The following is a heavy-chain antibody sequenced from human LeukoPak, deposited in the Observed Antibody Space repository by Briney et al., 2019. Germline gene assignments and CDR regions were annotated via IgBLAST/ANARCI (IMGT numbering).Heavy chain of an antibody. CDR3: ARSGGYNRLDY. Sequence: GGSLRLSCAASGFTFSSYSMNWVRQAPGKGLEWVSSISLSTSYIYYADSVKGRFTISRDNAENTLYLQMNSLRAEDTAVYYCARSGGYNRLDYWGQGTLVTVSS. J-gene: IGHJ4*02. D-gene: IGHD5-18*01. CDR1: GFTFSSYS. V-gene: IGHV3-21*01. CDR2: ISLSTSYI.